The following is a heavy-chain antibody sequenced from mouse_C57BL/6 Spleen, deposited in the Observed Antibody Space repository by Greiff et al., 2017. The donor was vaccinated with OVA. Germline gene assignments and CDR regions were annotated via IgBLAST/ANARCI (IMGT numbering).Heavy chain of an antibody. Sequence: VQLQQSGPELVKPGASVKISCKASGYTFTDYYMNWVKQSHGKSLEWIGDINPNNGGTSYNQKFKGKATLTVDKSSSTAYMELRSLTSEDSAVYYCARPRKDGSSYPWYFDVWGTGTTVTVSS. CDR2: INPNNGGT. CDR1: GYTFTDYY. V-gene: IGHV1-26*01. CDR3: ARPRKDGSSYPWYFDV. D-gene: IGHD1-1*01. J-gene: IGHJ1*03.